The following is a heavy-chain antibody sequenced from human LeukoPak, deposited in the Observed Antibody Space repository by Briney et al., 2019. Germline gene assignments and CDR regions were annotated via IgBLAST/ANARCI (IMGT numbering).Heavy chain of an antibody. D-gene: IGHD4-11*01. CDR3: ARDLEGLYSNLYYYYYYMDV. J-gene: IGHJ6*03. CDR1: GGSISSSSYY. CDR2: IYTSGST. Sequence: SETLSLTCTVSGGSISSSSYYWSWIRQPAGKGLEWIGRIYTSGSTNYNPSLKSRVTMSVDTSKNQFSLKLSSVTAADTAVYYCARDLEGLYSNLYYYYYYMDVWGKGTTVTVSS. V-gene: IGHV4-61*02.